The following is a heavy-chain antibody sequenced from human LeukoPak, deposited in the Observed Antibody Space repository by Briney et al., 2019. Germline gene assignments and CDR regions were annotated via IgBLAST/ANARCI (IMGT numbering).Heavy chain of an antibody. Sequence: PGGSLRLSCAASRFILRNYAMSWVRQAPGRGLEWLSIISGTADSKYYADSVKGRFTISRDNPRSTLYLEMNILRAEDTAVYYCAKADATIGGAFDTWGQGTMVIVSS. CDR3: AKADATIGGAFDT. J-gene: IGHJ3*02. CDR2: ISGTADSK. D-gene: IGHD3-16*01. CDR1: RFILRNYA. V-gene: IGHV3-23*01.